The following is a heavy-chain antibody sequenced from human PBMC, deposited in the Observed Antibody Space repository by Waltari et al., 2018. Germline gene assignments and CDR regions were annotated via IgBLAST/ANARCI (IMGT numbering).Heavy chain of an antibody. CDR3: ATGPAGSWSYRTYYFDY. D-gene: IGHD3-10*01. Sequence: QVQLVQSGAEVKKPGASVKVSCKVSGYTLTELSMHWVRRAPGKGLEWMGGFDPEDVETIYAQKFHGRVTMTEDTSTYTAYMELSSLRSEDTAVYYCATGPAGSWSYRTYYFDYWGQGALVTVSS. J-gene: IGHJ4*02. V-gene: IGHV1-24*01. CDR1: GYTLTELS. CDR2: FDPEDVET.